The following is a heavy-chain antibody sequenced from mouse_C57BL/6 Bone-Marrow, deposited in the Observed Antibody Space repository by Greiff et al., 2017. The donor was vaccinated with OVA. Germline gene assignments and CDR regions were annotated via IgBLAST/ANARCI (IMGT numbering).Heavy chain of an antibody. D-gene: IGHD1-1*01. Sequence: EVQLQQSVAELVRPGASVKLSCTASGFTIKNTYMHWVKQRPEQGLEWIGRIDPAIDNTNYAPKFQGKATMTADTSSNTAYLQLSSLSSEDTAVYCGARGNFGSSFDAMDYWGQGTSVTVSS. CDR3: ARGNFGSSFDAMDY. J-gene: IGHJ4*01. CDR1: GFTIKNTY. V-gene: IGHV14-3*01. CDR2: IDPAIDNT.